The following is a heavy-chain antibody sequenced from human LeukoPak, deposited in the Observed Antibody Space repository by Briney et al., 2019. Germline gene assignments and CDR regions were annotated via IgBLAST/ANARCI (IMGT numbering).Heavy chain of an antibody. J-gene: IGHJ3*02. Sequence: GGSAKVSCAASGFTFSTSYMTWVRQAPGKGLEWVANIKQNGSEEYYVESVKGRFSISRDNSKNSVYLQMNNLRVEDTAVYYRARDPYDSRGSYYAAFDSSGEARIVAVSS. D-gene: IGHD3-22*01. V-gene: IGHV3-7*01. CDR2: IKQNGSEE. CDR1: GFTFSTSY. CDR3: ARDPYDSRGSYYAAFDS.